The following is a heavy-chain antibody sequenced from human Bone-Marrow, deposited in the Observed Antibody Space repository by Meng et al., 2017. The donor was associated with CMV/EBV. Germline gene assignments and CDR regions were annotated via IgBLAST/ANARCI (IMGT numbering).Heavy chain of an antibody. Sequence: ASVKVSCKASGYTFTGYYMHWVRQAPGQGLEWMGWINPNSGGKNYAQKCQGRVTMTRDTSISTAHMELSRLRSDDTAVLYCARGSFRVIAIPVLSHGFDPWGQGTLVTVSS. J-gene: IGHJ5*02. D-gene: IGHD2-21*01. CDR3: ARGSFRVIAIPVLSHGFDP. V-gene: IGHV1-2*02. CDR1: GYTFTGYY. CDR2: INPNSGGK.